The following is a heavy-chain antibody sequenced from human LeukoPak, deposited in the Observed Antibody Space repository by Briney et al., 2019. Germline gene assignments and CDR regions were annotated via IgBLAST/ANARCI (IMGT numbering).Heavy chain of an antibody. V-gene: IGHV4-61*02. CDR1: GGSISSGDYY. CDR2: VYISGFT. J-gene: IGHJ5*02. D-gene: IGHD4-23*01. Sequence: PSQTLSLTCTVSGGSISSGDYYWSWIRQPAGKGLEWIGRVYISGFTNYNPSLKSRVTISVDTSRNQFSPKLSSVTAADTAVYYCARDHEGGNYGGNSNWFDPWGQGTLVTVSS. CDR3: ARDHEGGNYGGNSNWFDP.